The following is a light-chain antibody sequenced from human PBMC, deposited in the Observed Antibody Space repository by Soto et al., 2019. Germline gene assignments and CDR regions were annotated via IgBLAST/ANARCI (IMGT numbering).Light chain of an antibody. CDR3: QQSYSTPPT. J-gene: IGKJ1*01. CDR2: GAS. Sequence: DIQMTQSPSSLSASVGDRVTITCRASQSISNYLTWYQQKPRKAPKLLFYGASSLQSGVPSRFSASGSGTDFTLTISSLQPEDFATYYCQQSYSTPPTFGQGTKVEI. CDR1: QSISNY. V-gene: IGKV1-39*01.